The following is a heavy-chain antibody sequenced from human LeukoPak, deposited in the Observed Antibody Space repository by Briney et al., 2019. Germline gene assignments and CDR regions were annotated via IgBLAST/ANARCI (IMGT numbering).Heavy chain of an antibody. V-gene: IGHV4-38-2*02. CDR2: MFHSGST. CDR1: GDSIRRGFY. CDR3: AREAARPSFAY. D-gene: IGHD6-6*01. J-gene: IGHJ4*02. Sequence: SETLSLTCTVSGDSIRRGFYWGWIRQPPGKGLEWIGSMFHSGSTYLNPSLRSRISISVDTSKNQFYLTLSSVSAADTAMYYRAREAARPSFAYWGQGSLVTVSS.